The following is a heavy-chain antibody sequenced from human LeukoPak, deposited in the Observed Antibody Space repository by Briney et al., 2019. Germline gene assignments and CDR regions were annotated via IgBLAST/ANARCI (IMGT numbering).Heavy chain of an antibody. D-gene: IGHD2-21*01. CDR1: GGSFSGYY. CDR3: AKGPRRFVVTHLVFDY. J-gene: IGHJ4*02. V-gene: IGHV4-34*01. Sequence: SETLSLTCAVYGGSFSGYYWSWIRQPPGKGLEWIGEINHSGSTNYNPSLKSRVTISVDTSKNQFSLKLSSVTAADTAVYYCAKGPRRFVVTHLVFDYWGQGTLVTVSS. CDR2: INHSGST.